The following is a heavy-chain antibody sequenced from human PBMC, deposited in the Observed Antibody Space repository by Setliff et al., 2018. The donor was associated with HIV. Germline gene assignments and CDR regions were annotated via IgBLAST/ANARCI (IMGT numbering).Heavy chain of an antibody. J-gene: IGHJ6*02. D-gene: IGHD3-10*01. CDR1: GPSLSTGHH. CDR2: SSDSGYT. V-gene: IGHV4-38-2*02. CDR3: ARVEAKIRGATYGMDV. Sequence: SETLSLTCSVSGPSLSTGHHWGWIRQTPEKGLEWIGSSSDSGYTQYTPSLKSRVTISLDTSKNQLSLNLTSVTAADTAVYYCARVEAKIRGATYGMDVWGQGTTVTVSS.